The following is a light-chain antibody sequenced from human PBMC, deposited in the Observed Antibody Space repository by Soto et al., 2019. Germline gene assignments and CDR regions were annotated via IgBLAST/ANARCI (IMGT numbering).Light chain of an antibody. CDR1: QSVNRN. Sequence: DIVMTQSPATLSVSPGERATLSCRASQSVNRNLAWYQQKPGQTPRLLIYDTSSRATGIPARFSGSGSGTDFTLTISSLQSEDFVVYYCQQYNNWPLTFGGGTNMEIK. CDR2: DTS. V-gene: IGKV3-15*01. CDR3: QQYNNWPLT. J-gene: IGKJ4*01.